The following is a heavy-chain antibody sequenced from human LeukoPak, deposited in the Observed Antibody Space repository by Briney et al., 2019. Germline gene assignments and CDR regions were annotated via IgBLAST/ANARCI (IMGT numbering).Heavy chain of an antibody. Sequence: GASVKVSCKASGYTFTGYYMHWVRQAPGQGLEWMGRINPNSGGTNYAQKFQGRVTMTRDTSISTAYMELSRLRSDDTAVYYCARDLVYGDYLGIDCWGQGTLVTVSS. D-gene: IGHD4-17*01. V-gene: IGHV1-2*06. CDR3: ARDLVYGDYLGIDC. CDR2: INPNSGGT. CDR1: GYTFTGYY. J-gene: IGHJ4*02.